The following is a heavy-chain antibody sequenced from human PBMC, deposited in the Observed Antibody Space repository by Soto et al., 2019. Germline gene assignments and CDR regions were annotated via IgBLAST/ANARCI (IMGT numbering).Heavy chain of an antibody. D-gene: IGHD1-7*01. V-gene: IGHV3-23*01. CDR2: MSGSSSTT. CDR1: GLTFSNYA. J-gene: IGHJ4*02. Sequence: GGSLRLSCATSGLTFSNYAMSWVRQAPGGGLEWVSSMSGSSSTTYYADSVRGRFTISRDRSKNTLYLQMSSLRAGDTALYYCAKNQERELPRVIDFWGQGTLVTVSS. CDR3: AKNQERELPRVIDF.